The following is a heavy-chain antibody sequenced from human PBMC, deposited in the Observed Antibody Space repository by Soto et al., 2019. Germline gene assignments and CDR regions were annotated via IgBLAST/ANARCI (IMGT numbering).Heavy chain of an antibody. CDR3: ARHLNNGIDYYYIYV. CDR1: GDSISSSSYY. V-gene: IGHV4-39*01. CDR2: IYYSGST. J-gene: IGHJ6*03. Sequence: PAWTLSLSCTVSGDSISSSSYYCGLIRQPPGRGLEWIGSIYYSGSTYYNPSLKSRVTISVDTSKNQFSLKLSSVTAADTAVYYSARHLNNGIDYYYIYVFGKGATVNVS. D-gene: IGHD2-8*01.